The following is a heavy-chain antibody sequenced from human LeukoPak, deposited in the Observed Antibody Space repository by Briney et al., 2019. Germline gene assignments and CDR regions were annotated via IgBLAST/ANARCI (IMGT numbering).Heavy chain of an antibody. V-gene: IGHV3-7*02. J-gene: IGHJ4*02. CDR3: ASTNTFDY. CDR2: VKHDGSEK. CDR1: GFTFSNYW. Sequence: GGSLRISCAASGFTFSNYWMNWVRQAPGKGLEWVANVKHDGSEKNYVDSVKGRFTISRDNAKNSLYLQLSSLRAEDTAVYYCASTNTFDYWGQGTLVTVSS.